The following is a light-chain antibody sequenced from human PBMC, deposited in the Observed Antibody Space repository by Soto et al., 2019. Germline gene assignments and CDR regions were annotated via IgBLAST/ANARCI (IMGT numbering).Light chain of an antibody. CDR3: SSYTSSGTVV. V-gene: IGLV2-14*03. J-gene: IGLJ2*01. CDR2: DVS. CDR1: SSDIGGYKY. Sequence: QSVLTQPASVSGSPGQSITISCTGTSSDIGGYKYVSWYQQLPGKAPKLMIYDVSDRPSGVSNRFSGSKSGNTASLTISGLQAEDEAAYYCSSYTSSGTVVFGGGTQLTVL.